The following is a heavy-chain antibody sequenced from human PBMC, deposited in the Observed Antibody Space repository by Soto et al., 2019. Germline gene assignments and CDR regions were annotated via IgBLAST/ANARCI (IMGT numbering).Heavy chain of an antibody. CDR2: INGGNGNT. CDR3: ARELQGLYYFDY. J-gene: IGHJ4*02. V-gene: IGHV1-3*01. Sequence: QVQVLQSGAEVKKPGASVKVSCKASEYTFTSYTMHWVRQDPGQRLEWMGWINGGNGNTKYSQKFQGRVTITRDTSASTAYMELSSLRSDDTAFYYCARELQGLYYFDYWGKGNLVTVSS. CDR1: EYTFTSYT. D-gene: IGHD4-4*01.